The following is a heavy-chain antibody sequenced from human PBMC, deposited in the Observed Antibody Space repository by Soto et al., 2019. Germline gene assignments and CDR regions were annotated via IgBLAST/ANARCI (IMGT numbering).Heavy chain of an antibody. V-gene: IGHV4-34*01. CDR1: GGSFSGYY. J-gene: IGHJ4*01. CDR3: ARFPYYYDSSGYQFDY. D-gene: IGHD3-22*01. Sequence: QVQLQQWGAGLLKPSETLSLTCAVYGGSFSGYYWSWIRQPPGKGLEWIGEINHSGSTNYNPSLKSRVAKSVETSKNQCSRKLGAVTAADTDVYYCARFPYYYDSSGYQFDYWGQGTLVTVSS. CDR2: INHSGST.